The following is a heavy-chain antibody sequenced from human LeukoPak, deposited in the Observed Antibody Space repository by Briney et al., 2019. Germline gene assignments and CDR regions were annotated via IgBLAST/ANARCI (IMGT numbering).Heavy chain of an antibody. CDR2: INHSGST. Sequence: PSETLSLTCAVYGGSFSGYYWGWIRQPPGKGLEWIGEINHSGSTNYNPSLKSRVTISVDTSKNQFSLKLRSVTAADTAVYYCARVTGYVIEDYFDYWGQGTLVTVSS. V-gene: IGHV4-34*01. J-gene: IGHJ4*02. D-gene: IGHD3-22*01. CDR3: ARVTGYVIEDYFDY. CDR1: GGSFSGYY.